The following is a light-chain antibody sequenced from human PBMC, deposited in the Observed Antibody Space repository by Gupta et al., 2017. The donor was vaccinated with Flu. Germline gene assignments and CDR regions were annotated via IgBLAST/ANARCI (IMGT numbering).Light chain of an antibody. CDR1: ETITRY. J-gene: IGKJ1*01. CDR2: GAS. CDR3: QESHSTPWT. V-gene: IGKV1-39*01. Sequence: DIQMTQSPSSLSASVGDKVTITCRASETITRYLNWYQQKPRKAPKLLIFGASRLQSGVPSRFSGSGSGTDFTLTISDLQSEDFAIYYCQESHSTPWTFGQGTKVEVK.